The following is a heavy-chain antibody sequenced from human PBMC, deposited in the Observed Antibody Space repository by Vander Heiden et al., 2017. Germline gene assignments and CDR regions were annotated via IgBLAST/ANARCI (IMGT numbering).Heavy chain of an antibody. CDR2: IYPGDSDT. J-gene: IGHJ6*02. CDR3: ARRGYYDSSGAGGMDV. CDR1: GYSLTSYW. D-gene: IGHD3-22*01. V-gene: IGHV5-51*01. Sequence: EVQLVQSGAEVKKPGESLKISCKGSGYSLTSYWIGWVRQMPGKGLEWMGIIYPGDSDTRYSPSVQGQVTISADKSISTAYLQWSSLKASDTAMYYCARRGYYDSSGAGGMDVWGQGTTVTVSS.